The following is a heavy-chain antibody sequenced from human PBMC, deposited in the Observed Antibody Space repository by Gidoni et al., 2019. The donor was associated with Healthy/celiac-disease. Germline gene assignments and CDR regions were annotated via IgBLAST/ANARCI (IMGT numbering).Heavy chain of an antibody. Sequence: QVQLPESGPGLVTPLGTLSLTCAVSGGSLGSSNWWRWVRQPPGKGREWIGEVSHSGSTNYNPSLKSRVNISVDKSKNQFSLKLSAVTAADTAVYYGARLGDSSSSSYFDYWGQGTLVTVSS. D-gene: IGHD6-6*01. CDR2: VSHSGST. CDR1: GGSLGSSNW. CDR3: ARLGDSSSSSYFDY. V-gene: IGHV4-4*02. J-gene: IGHJ4*02.